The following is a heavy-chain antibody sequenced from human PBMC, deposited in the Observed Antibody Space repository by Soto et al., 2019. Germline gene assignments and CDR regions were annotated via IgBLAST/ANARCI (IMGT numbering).Heavy chain of an antibody. CDR2: ISGGASDK. CDR3: VREDWHRFDS. J-gene: IGHJ4*02. V-gene: IGHV3-7*01. Sequence: GGSLTLSCAASGFMFSAYWMSWVRQDPGKGLEWVATISGGASDKFYVDSVKGRFTISRDDSKNTLYLQMNSLRDEDTAVYYCVREDWHRFDSWGQGTLVTVS. D-gene: IGHD2-21*01. CDR1: GFMFSAYW.